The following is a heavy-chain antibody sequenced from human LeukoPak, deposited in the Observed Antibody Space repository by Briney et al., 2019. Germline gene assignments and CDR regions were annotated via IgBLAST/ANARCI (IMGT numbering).Heavy chain of an antibody. V-gene: IGHV3-30*18. CDR1: GFTFSSYG. CDR2: ISYDGSNK. D-gene: IGHD3-22*01. CDR3: AKGWYYYDSSGPADY. J-gene: IGHJ4*02. Sequence: GGSLRLSCAASGFTFSSYGMHWVRQAPGKGLEWVAVISYDGSNKYYADSVKGRFTISRDNSKNTLYLRMNSLRAEDTAVYYCAKGWYYYDSSGPADYWGQGTLVTVSS.